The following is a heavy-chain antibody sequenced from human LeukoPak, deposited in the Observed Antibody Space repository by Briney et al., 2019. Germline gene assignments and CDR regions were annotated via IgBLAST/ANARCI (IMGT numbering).Heavy chain of an antibody. CDR2: ISGSGGST. V-gene: IGHV3-23*01. D-gene: IGHD2-15*01. Sequence: PGGSLRLSCAASGFTFSSYAMSWVRQAPGKGLEWVSAISGSGGSTYYADSVKGRFTISRDNSKNTLYLQMNSLRAEDTAVYYCAKVPSRLLGYCSGGSCYLLDYWGQGTWSPSPQ. CDR3: AKVPSRLLGYCSGGSCYLLDY. CDR1: GFTFSSYA. J-gene: IGHJ4*02.